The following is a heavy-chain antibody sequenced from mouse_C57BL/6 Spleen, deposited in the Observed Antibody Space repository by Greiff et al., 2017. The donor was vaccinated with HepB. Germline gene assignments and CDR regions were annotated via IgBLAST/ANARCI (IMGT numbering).Heavy chain of an antibody. J-gene: IGHJ4*01. Sequence: VQLQQPGAELVKPGASVKLSCKASGYTFPSYWMHWVKQRPGQGLEWIGMIHPNSGSTNYNEKFKRKATLTVDKSSSTAYMQLSSLTSEDSAVYYCATYYSNYVRYAMDYWGQGTSVTVSS. CDR3: ATYYSNYVRYAMDY. D-gene: IGHD2-5*01. V-gene: IGHV1-64*01. CDR2: IHPNSGST. CDR1: GYTFPSYW.